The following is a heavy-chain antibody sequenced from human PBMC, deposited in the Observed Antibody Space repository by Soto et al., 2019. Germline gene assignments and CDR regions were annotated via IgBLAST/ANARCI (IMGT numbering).Heavy chain of an antibody. CDR1: GYSFTSYF. J-gene: IGHJ4*02. D-gene: IGHD3-10*01. V-gene: IGHV1-46*01. CDR2: INPNDGTT. Sequence: QVQLVQSGAEVKRPGASVKVSCKASGYSFTSYFMHWVRQARGQVHEWMGIINPNDGTTKYAQKCQGRGTMTRDTSTNTVYMELSSLRSEGTAVYYCAKGYGSGSYYALWGQGTLVTVSS. CDR3: AKGYGSGSYYAL.